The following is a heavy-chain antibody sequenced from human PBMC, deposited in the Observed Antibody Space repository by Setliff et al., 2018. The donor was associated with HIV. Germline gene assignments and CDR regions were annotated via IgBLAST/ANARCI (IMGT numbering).Heavy chain of an antibody. Sequence: SETLSLTCTVSGGSISSGSYYWSWIRQPAGEGLEWIGRIYPRGSTNYNPSLKSRVTISVDTSKNQFSLKLSSVTAADTAVYYCARDPVEGYYDSSGPDYWGQGTLVTVSS. CDR2: IYPRGST. D-gene: IGHD3-22*01. V-gene: IGHV4-61*02. J-gene: IGHJ4*02. CDR3: ARDPVEGYYDSSGPDY. CDR1: GGSISSGSYY.